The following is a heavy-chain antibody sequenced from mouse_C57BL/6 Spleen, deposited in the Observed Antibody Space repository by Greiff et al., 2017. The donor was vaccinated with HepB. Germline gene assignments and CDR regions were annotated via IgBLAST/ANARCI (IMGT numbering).Heavy chain of an antibody. CDR3: ARQDYSNPFAD. Sequence: EVQVVESGGDLVKPGGSLKLSCAASGFTFSSYGMSWVRQTPDKRLEWVATISSGGSYTYYPDSVKGRFTISRDNAKNNLYRQIRSLKSEDTAMYYCARQDYSNPFADWGQGTRVTVSA. CDR1: GFTFSSYG. J-gene: IGHJ3*01. CDR2: ISSGGSYT. D-gene: IGHD2-5*01. V-gene: IGHV5-6*01.